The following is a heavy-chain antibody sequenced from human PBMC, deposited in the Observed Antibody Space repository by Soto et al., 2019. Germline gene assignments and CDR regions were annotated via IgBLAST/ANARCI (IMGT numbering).Heavy chain of an antibody. J-gene: IGHJ4*02. D-gene: IGHD2-15*01. V-gene: IGHV1-46*03. Sequence: ASVKVSCKASGYTFTSYYMHWVRQAPGQGLEWMGIINPSGGSTSYAQKFQGRVTMTRDTSTSTVYMELSSLRSEDTAVYYCASSFAGYCSGGSCYPLYWGQGTLVTVSS. CDR2: INPSGGST. CDR3: ASSFAGYCSGGSCYPLY. CDR1: GYTFTSYY.